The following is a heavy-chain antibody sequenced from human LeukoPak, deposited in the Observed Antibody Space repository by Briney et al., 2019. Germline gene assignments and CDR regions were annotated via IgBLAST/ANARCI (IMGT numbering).Heavy chain of an antibody. CDR2: ISGSSETI. V-gene: IGHV3-48*02. CDR3: ARTPPTAGLTTIGVGSDH. CDR1: GFTFSTYS. J-gene: IGHJ4*02. Sequence: PGGSLRLSCAASGFTFSTYSMNWVRQAPGKGLEWVSYISGSSETIYYADSVKGRFTISRDNAKNSLYLQMNSLRDEDAAVYYCARTPPTAGLTTIGVGSDHWGQGTLVTVSS. D-gene: IGHD4-11*01.